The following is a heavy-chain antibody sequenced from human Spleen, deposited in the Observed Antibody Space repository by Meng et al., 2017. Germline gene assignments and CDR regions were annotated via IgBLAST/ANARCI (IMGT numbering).Heavy chain of an antibody. D-gene: IGHD1-1*01. CDR1: GFTFSNYA. CDR3: ARHGRPEG. J-gene: IGHJ4*02. Sequence: GESLKISCAASGFTFSNYAMSWVRQAPGKGLEWVSAISGSGVSTYYADSVKGRFTISRDNSKNTLSLQMNSLRAEDTAVYYCARHGRPEGWGQGTLVTVSS. V-gene: IGHV3-23*01. CDR2: ISGSGVST.